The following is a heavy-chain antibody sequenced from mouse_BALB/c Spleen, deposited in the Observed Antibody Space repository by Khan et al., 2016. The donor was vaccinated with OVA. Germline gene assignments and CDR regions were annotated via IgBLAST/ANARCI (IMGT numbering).Heavy chain of an antibody. CDR3: ATLYGNPFSF. D-gene: IGHD2-1*01. CDR1: GFNIKDTY. Sequence: EVKLEESGAELVKPGASVKLSCSASGFNIKDTYIHWMKQRPEQGLEWIGRIDPPNDDSKYGPKFQAKATLTADTSPNTAYLQLSSLTSEDTAVYYDATLYGNPFSFWGQGTLVSVSA. V-gene: IGHV14-3*02. J-gene: IGHJ3*01. CDR2: IDPPNDDS.